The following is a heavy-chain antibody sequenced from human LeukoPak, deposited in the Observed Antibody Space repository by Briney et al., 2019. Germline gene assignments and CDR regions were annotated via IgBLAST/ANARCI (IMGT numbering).Heavy chain of an antibody. V-gene: IGHV3-74*01. CDR3: AKDLRGYNYGFYFDY. D-gene: IGHD5-18*01. Sequence: PGGSLRLSCAASGFTFSGHWMHWVRQAPGKGLVWVSRINTDGGTTYYADSVKGRFTISRDNAKDTLYLQMDSLRAEDTAVYYCAKDLRGYNYGFYFDYWGQGTLVTVSS. CDR2: INTDGGTT. CDR1: GFTFSGHW. J-gene: IGHJ4*02.